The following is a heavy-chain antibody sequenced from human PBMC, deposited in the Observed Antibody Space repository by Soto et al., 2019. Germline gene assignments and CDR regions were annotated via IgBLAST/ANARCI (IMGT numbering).Heavy chain of an antibody. CDR2: IYHSGST. D-gene: IGHD5-18*01. V-gene: IGHV4-4*02. J-gene: IGHJ5*02. Sequence: QVQLQESGPGLVKPSGTLSLTCAVSGGSISSSNWWSWVRQPPGKGLEWIGEIYHSGSTNYNPSLKSRVTISVDKSKNQFSLKLSSVTAADTAVYYCARARSWIQLWSTHGQNWFDPWGQGTLVTVSS. CDR3: ARARSWIQLWSTHGQNWFDP. CDR1: GGSISSSNW.